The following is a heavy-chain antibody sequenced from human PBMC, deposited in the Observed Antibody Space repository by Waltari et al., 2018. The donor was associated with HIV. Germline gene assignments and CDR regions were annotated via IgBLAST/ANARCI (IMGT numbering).Heavy chain of an antibody. D-gene: IGHD6-13*01. J-gene: IGHJ5*02. Sequence: QLQLQESGPGLVKPSETLSLTCTVSVGSISSTNYYWGWIRQPPGKGLEWIGKIDYSWSTHYNRSLKSRGTVSVDTSKNQLSLKRRSVTAADTAVYYCARATQYSSSWTTQRRRWFDPWGQGTLVTVSS. CDR1: VGSISSTNYY. V-gene: IGHV4-39*07. CDR2: IDYSWST. CDR3: ARATQYSSSWTTQRRRWFDP.